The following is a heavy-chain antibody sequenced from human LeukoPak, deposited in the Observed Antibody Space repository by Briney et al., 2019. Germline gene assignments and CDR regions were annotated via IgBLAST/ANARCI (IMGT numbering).Heavy chain of an antibody. D-gene: IGHD3-10*01. V-gene: IGHV3-30*02. J-gene: IGHJ4*02. CDR1: GFTFSSHG. CDR2: IRYDGSNK. Sequence: PGGSLRLSCAASGFTFSSHGTHWVRQAPGKGLEWVAFIRYDGSNKYYADSVKGRFTISRDNAKNSLYLQMNSLRAEDTAVYYCARERWFGSRFLWYWGQGTLVTVSS. CDR3: ARERWFGSRFLWY.